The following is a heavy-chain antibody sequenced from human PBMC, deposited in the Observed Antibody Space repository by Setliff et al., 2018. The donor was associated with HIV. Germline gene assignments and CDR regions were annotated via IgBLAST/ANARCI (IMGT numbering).Heavy chain of an antibody. J-gene: IGHJ6*03. D-gene: IGHD3-22*01. Sequence: SVKVSCKASGDTFNSYAISWVRQAPGQGLEWMGGVIPIFGTANYAQKFQGRVTITADESTSTAYMELSSLRSEDTAVDYCAKGGYYDSTGYYYYYLYYLDEWGKGITVTVSS. CDR3: AKGGYYDSTGYYYYYLYYLDE. V-gene: IGHV1-69*13. CDR1: GDTFNSYA. CDR2: VIPIFGTA.